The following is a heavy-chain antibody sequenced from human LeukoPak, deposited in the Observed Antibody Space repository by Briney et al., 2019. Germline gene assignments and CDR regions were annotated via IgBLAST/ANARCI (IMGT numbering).Heavy chain of an antibody. D-gene: IGHD3-22*01. CDR3: ARDPYARSGYRTYYFDY. J-gene: IGHJ4*02. CDR2: INWNGGST. CDR1: GFTFDDYG. V-gene: IGHV3-20*04. Sequence: GGSLRLSCAASGFTFDDYGMSWVRQAPGKGLEWVSGINWNGGSTGYADSVKGRFTISRDNAKNSLYLQMNSLRAEDTALYYCARDPYARSGYRTYYFDYWGQGTLVTVSS.